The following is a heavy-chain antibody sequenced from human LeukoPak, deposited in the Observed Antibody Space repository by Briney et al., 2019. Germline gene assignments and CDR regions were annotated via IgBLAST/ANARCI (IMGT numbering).Heavy chain of an antibody. CDR3: ARDRGEYCSGGSCYSRFSHYYYGMDV. CDR1: GGSISSYY. D-gene: IGHD2-15*01. J-gene: IGHJ6*04. Sequence: PETLSLTCTVSGGSISSYYWSWIRQPPGKGLEWIGYIYYSGSTNYNPSLKSRVTISVDTSKNQFSLKLSSVTAADTAVYYCARDRGEYCSGGSCYSRFSHYYYGMDVWGKGTTVTVSS. CDR2: IYYSGST. V-gene: IGHV4-59*01.